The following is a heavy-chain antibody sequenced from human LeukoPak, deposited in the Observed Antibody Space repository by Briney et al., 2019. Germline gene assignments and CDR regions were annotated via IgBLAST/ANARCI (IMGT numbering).Heavy chain of an antibody. D-gene: IGHD1-1*01. CDR1: GFTFSNFA. CDR3: AKVVGTGTTPTDY. CDR2: ISGRGSNT. Sequence: GGSMRLSCAASGFTFSNFAMTWVRQAPGKGLECVSVISGRGSNTDYADSVKGRFTISRDNSKNTLSLQMNSLRAEDTALYYCAKVVGTGTTPTDYWGQGTLVTVSS. J-gene: IGHJ4*02. V-gene: IGHV3-23*01.